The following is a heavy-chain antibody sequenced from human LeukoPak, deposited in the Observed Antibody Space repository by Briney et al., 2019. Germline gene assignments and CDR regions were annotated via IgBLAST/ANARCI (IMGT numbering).Heavy chain of an antibody. J-gene: IGHJ4*02. CDR3: ASLRLVGATGVDY. CDR2: INPNSGGT. V-gene: IGHV1-2*02. D-gene: IGHD1-26*01. Sequence: GASVKVSCKASGYTFTGYYMHWVRQAHGQGLEWMGWINPNSGGTNYAQKFQGRVTMTRDTSISTAYMELSRLRSDDTAVYYCASLRLVGATGVDYWGQGTLVTVSS. CDR1: GYTFTGYY.